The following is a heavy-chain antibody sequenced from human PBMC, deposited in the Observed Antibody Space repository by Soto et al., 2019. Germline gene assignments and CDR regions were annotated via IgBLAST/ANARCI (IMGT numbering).Heavy chain of an antibody. D-gene: IGHD4-17*01. CDR3: AREEGDYGDRQGGYDY. CDR2: IYYSGST. Sequence: QVQLQESGPGLVKPSETLSLTCTVSGGSISSYYWSWIRQPPGKGLEWIGYIYYSGSTNYNPSLKSRVTISVDTSKNQFSLKLSSVTAADTAVYYCAREEGDYGDRQGGYDYWGQGTLVTVSS. V-gene: IGHV4-59*01. CDR1: GGSISSYY. J-gene: IGHJ4*02.